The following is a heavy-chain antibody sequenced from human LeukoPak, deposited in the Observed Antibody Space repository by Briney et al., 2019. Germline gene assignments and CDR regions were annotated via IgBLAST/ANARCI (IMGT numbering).Heavy chain of an antibody. CDR1: GASTSTKSYY. D-gene: IGHD4-17*01. CDR3: ARGLSYGDYFDY. J-gene: IGHJ4*02. Sequence: PSETLSLTCTVSGASTSTKSYYWGWIRQSPGKGLEGIGSIYYNGNTYYNPSLKSRVTISVDTSKNLFSLNMTSVTAADRAVYYCARGLSYGDYFDYWGRGTLVPVSS. CDR2: IYYNGNT. V-gene: IGHV4-39*02.